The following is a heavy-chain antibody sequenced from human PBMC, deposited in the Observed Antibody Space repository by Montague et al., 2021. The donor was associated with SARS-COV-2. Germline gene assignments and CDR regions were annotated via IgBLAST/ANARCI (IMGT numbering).Heavy chain of an antibody. V-gene: IGHV3-33*01. Sequence: SLRLSCAASGFTFSSFGMHWVRQAPGKGLEWVAALWYDGGNKYYADSVKGRFTISRDNSKNTLYLQMNSLRAEDTAVYYCARELRGFSTSWYALDSWGQGTLVTASS. CDR3: ARELRGFSTSWYALDS. CDR1: GFTFSSFG. J-gene: IGHJ4*02. CDR2: LWYDGGNK. D-gene: IGHD6-13*01.